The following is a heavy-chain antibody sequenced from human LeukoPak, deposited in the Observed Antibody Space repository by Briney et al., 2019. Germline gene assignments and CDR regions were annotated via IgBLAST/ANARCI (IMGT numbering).Heavy chain of an antibody. D-gene: IGHD5-12*01. CDR1: GYTFSSYG. J-gene: IGHJ4*02. CDR3: ARSSLGTITAGPFDY. V-gene: IGHV1-18*01. CDR2: ISGYNGNT. Sequence: ASMKVSCKASGYTFSSYGIAWVRQAPGQGLEWMGWISGYNGNTNYAQKLQGRVSMTTGTSTTTAYMELRSLTSDDTALYYCARSSLGTITAGPFDYWGQGTLVTVSS.